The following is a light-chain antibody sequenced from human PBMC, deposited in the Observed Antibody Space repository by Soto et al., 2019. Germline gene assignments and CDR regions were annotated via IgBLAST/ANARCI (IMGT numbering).Light chain of an antibody. Sequence: EIVMTQSPATLSVSPGERVTLSCRASQSVSSNLAWYQQKPGQAPRLLIYGASTRPTGIPARFSGSGSGTEFTLTISSLQSEDFAVYYCQQYNNWPLTFGQGTKVEIK. CDR3: QQYNNWPLT. V-gene: IGKV3-15*01. J-gene: IGKJ1*01. CDR2: GAS. CDR1: QSVSSN.